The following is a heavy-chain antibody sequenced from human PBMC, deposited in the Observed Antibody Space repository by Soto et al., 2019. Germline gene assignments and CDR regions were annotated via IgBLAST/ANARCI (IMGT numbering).Heavy chain of an antibody. V-gene: IGHV3-49*04. CDR2: IRSNAYGGTA. CDR1: GFSFSDYA. J-gene: IGHJ6*02. Sequence: GCLRLSCTACGFSFSDYAMSWVRQAPGKGLEWVGFIRSNAYGGTAEYAASVKGRFAISRDDSKSIAYLQMNSLKSEDTALYYCTRDLSPQSSCGGDCYGMDVWGQRTTVTVSS. CDR3: TRDLSPQSSCGGDCYGMDV. D-gene: IGHD2-21*01.